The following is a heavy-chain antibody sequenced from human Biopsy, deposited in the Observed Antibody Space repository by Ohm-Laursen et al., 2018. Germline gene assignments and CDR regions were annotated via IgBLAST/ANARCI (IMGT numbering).Heavy chain of an antibody. CDR1: GFLFSSYW. D-gene: IGHD4-17*01. CDR3: AREGSYADYHYPYYYGMDV. V-gene: IGHV3-7*01. CDR2: IYHDGSEK. Sequence: LSLTCAASGFLFSSYWMNWVRQAPGKGLEWVANIYHDGSEKYYVDSVKGRFNISRDNTKNSLYLQMNSLRAEDTAVYYCAREGSYADYHYPYYYGMDVWGPGTTVIVSS. J-gene: IGHJ6*02.